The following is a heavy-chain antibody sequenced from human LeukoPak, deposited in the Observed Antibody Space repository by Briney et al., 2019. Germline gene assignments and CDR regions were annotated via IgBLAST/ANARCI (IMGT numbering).Heavy chain of an antibody. Sequence: SVKVSCKASGGTFSSYAISWVRQAPGQGLEWMGGIIPIFGTANHAQKFQGRVTITADESTSTACMELSSLRSEDTAVYYCARDAERWLQGGYYYYGMDVWGQGTTVTVTS. D-gene: IGHD5-24*01. J-gene: IGHJ6*02. CDR2: IIPIFGTA. CDR1: GGTFSSYA. V-gene: IGHV1-69*01. CDR3: ARDAERWLQGGYYYYGMDV.